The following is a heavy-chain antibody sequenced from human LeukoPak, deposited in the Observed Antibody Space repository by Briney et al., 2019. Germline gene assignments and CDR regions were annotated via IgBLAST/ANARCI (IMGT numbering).Heavy chain of an antibody. D-gene: IGHD1-7*01. Sequence: GESLKISCKGSGYSFTSYWITWVRQMPGKGLGWMGRIHPSDSYTNYSPSFQGHVTISADKSISTAYLHWSSLKASDTAMYYCARGSGTLNIYFDYWGQGTLVTVSS. J-gene: IGHJ4*02. CDR2: IHPSDSYT. CDR3: ARGSGTLNIYFDY. CDR1: GYSFTSYW. V-gene: IGHV5-10-1*01.